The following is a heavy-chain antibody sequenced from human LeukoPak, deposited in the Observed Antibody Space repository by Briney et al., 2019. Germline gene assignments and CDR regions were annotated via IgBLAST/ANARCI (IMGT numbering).Heavy chain of an antibody. CDR1: GFTFSSYS. J-gene: IGHJ4*02. D-gene: IGHD5-18*01. Sequence: GGSLRLSCAASGFTFSSYSMNWVRQAPGKGLEWVSSISSSSSYIYYADSVKGRFTISRDNAKNSLYLQMNSLRAEDTAVYYCAKDISYSYAGQYYFDPWGQGTLVTVSS. CDR3: AKDISYSYAGQYYFDP. V-gene: IGHV3-21*01. CDR2: ISSSSSYI.